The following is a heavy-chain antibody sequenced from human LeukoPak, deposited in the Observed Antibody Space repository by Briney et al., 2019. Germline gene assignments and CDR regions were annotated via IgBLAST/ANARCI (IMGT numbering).Heavy chain of an antibody. CDR1: GFTFSSYS. Sequence: PGGSLRLSCAASGFTFSSYSMNWVRQAPGKGLEWVAVISYDGSNKYYADSVKGRFTISRDNSKNTLYLQMNSLRAEDTAVYYCARGFLEWLPPYYWGQGTLVTVSS. V-gene: IGHV3-30*03. J-gene: IGHJ4*02. D-gene: IGHD3-3*01. CDR2: ISYDGSNK. CDR3: ARGFLEWLPPYY.